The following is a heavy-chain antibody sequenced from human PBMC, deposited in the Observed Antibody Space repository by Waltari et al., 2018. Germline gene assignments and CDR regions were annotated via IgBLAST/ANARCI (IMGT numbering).Heavy chain of an antibody. CDR3: ARHWKRNGYRFDP. D-gene: IGHD5-12*01. CDR1: GGSISSSRYY. CDR2: IYYSGSI. J-gene: IGHJ5*02. Sequence: QLQLQESGPGLVKPSGTLSLTCSVSGGSISSSRYYWGWIRQSPGKGLEWIGRIYYSGSIYYNPTLRSRVTISGDTSKNQFSLNLSSVTAADTAVYYCARHWKRNGYRFDPWGQGTRVTVSS. V-gene: IGHV4-39*01.